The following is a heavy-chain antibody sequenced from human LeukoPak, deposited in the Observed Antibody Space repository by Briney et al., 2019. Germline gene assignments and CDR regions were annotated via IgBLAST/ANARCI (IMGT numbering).Heavy chain of an antibody. J-gene: IGHJ4*02. CDR3: ARAQLWFGELFPLDY. D-gene: IGHD3-10*01. Sequence: GASVKVPCKASGYTFTSYAMHWVRQAPGQRLEWMGWINAGNGNTKYSQKFQGRVTITRDTSASTAYMELSSLRSEDTAVYYCARAQLWFGELFPLDYWGQGTLVTVSS. CDR2: INAGNGNT. V-gene: IGHV1-3*01. CDR1: GYTFTSYA.